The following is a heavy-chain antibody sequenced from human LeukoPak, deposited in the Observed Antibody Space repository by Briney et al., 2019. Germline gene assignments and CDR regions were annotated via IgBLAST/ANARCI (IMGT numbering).Heavy chain of an antibody. Sequence: PSETLSLTCTVSGGSISSYYWSWIRQPPGKGLEWIGYIYYSGSTNYNPSLKSRVTISVDTSKNQFSLKLGSVTAADTAVYYCARSQPEVGYCSGGSCYTTFDYWGQGTLVTVSS. V-gene: IGHV4-59*01. CDR1: GGSISSYY. J-gene: IGHJ4*02. CDR2: IYYSGST. CDR3: ARSQPEVGYCSGGSCYTTFDY. D-gene: IGHD2-15*01.